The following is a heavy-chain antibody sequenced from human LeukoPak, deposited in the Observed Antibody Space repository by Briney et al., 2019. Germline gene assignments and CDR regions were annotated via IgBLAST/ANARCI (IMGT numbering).Heavy chain of an antibody. Sequence: PSETLSLTCTVSGGSISSNSYYWGWLRQPPGKELEWIGSNCYSGSTYYNPSLKSRVTISVDTSKNQCSLKVSSVTAADTAVYYCARQGIVVAIGHDYFDIWGQGTMVSVSS. CDR1: GGSISSNSYY. J-gene: IGHJ3*02. CDR3: ARQGIVVAIGHDYFDI. CDR2: NCYSGST. V-gene: IGHV4-39*01. D-gene: IGHD3-22*01.